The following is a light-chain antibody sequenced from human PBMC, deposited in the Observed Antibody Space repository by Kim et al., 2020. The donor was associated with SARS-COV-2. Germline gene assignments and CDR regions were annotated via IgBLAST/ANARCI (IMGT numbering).Light chain of an antibody. CDR1: QGISGY. J-gene: IGKJ2*01. CDR2: ATS. CDR3: QQLNSYPPT. V-gene: IGKV1-9*01. Sequence: SASVGDRVTITCRTSQGISGYLAWFQQQPGKAPKLLIYATSTLQSGVPSRFSGSGSGTEFTLTISSLQPEDFATYYCQQLNSYPPTFGQGTKLEI.